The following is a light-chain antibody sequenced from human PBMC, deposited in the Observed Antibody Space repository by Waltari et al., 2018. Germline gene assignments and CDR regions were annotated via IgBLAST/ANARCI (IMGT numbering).Light chain of an antibody. Sequence: QSVLTQPPSVSGNPGQRITISCSGRSSNIGSHNVYWYRQVPGTAPRLPIYWNNQRPSGVPNRCSGSKSGTAASLAISGLRSGDEANYYCAAWDDSLSWVFGGGTHLTVL. CDR2: WNN. J-gene: IGLJ3*02. V-gene: IGLV1-47*01. CDR1: SSNIGSHN. CDR3: AAWDDSLSWV.